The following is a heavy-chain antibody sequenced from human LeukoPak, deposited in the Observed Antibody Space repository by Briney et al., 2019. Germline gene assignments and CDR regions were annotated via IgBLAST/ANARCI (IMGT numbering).Heavy chain of an antibody. Sequence: SETLSLTCTVSGGSISSGSYYWSWIRQPAGKGLEWIGRIYTSGSTNYNPSLKSRVTISVDTSKNQFSLKLSSVTAADTAVYYCARGPSGMGFLERINFQYYYYMDVWGKGTTVTVSS. V-gene: IGHV4-61*02. D-gene: IGHD3-3*01. J-gene: IGHJ6*03. CDR3: ARGPSGMGFLERINFQYYYYMDV. CDR1: GGSISSGSYY. CDR2: IYTSGST.